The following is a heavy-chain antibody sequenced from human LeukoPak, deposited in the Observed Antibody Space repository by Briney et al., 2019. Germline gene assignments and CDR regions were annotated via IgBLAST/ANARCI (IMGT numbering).Heavy chain of an antibody. J-gene: IGHJ4*02. CDR1: GFSFGDYA. CDR3: ARAQWLAHFDF. CDR2: ISSSTSYT. V-gene: IGHV3-11*03. D-gene: IGHD6-19*01. Sequence: GGSLRLSCTGSGFSFGDYAMSWVRQAPGKGLEWVSYISSSTSYTNYADSVKGRFTISRDNAKNSLYLQMNSLRAEDTGVYFRARAQWLAHFDFWGQGTLVTVSS.